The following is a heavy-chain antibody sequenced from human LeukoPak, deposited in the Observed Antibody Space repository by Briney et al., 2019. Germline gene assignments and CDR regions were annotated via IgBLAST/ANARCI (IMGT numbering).Heavy chain of an antibody. J-gene: IGHJ5*02. CDR3: TTDPGFLFDP. CDR1: GFTFTDTY. V-gene: IGHV3-11*01. D-gene: IGHD3-3*01. CDR2: ISPSGTDI. Sequence: GGSLRLSCAASGFTFTDTYMTWIRQAPGKGLESLSYISPSGTDISYADSVKGRFTISRDNAKNSLYLQMNSLRAEDTAVYYCTTDPGFLFDPWGQGTLVTVSS.